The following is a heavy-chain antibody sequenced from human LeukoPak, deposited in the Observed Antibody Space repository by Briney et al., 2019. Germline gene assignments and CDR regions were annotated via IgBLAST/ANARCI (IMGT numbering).Heavy chain of an antibody. J-gene: IGHJ4*02. CDR3: ARSQPTMVTFDY. CDR1: GDSVSSKSAA. CDR2: TYYRSKWSS. D-gene: IGHD5-18*01. V-gene: IGHV6-1*01. Sequence: SQTLSLTCAISGDSVSSKSAAWNWIRQSPSRGLEWLGRTYYRSKWSSGYAESVKSRISINPDTPKNQFSLQLNSVTPEDTAVYYSARSQPTMVTFDYWGQGTLVTVSS.